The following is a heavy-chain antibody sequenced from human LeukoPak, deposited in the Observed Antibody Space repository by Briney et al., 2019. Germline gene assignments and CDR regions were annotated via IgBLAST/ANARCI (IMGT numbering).Heavy chain of an antibody. Sequence: VASVKVSCKASGYTFTSYYTHWVRQAPGQGPGWMGIINPSGGSTSYAQKFQGRVTMTRDTSTSTLYMELSSLRSEDTAFYYCARRARGSWINDAFDIWGQGTLVTVSS. V-gene: IGHV1-46*01. CDR1: GYTFTSYY. CDR3: ARRARGSWINDAFDI. J-gene: IGHJ3*02. D-gene: IGHD2-2*03. CDR2: INPSGGST.